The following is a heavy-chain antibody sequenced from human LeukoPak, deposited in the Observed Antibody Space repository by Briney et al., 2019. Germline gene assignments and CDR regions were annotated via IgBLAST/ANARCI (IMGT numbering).Heavy chain of an antibody. D-gene: IGHD2-2*01. CDR3: ASAYCSSTSCYGGYYYYYYMDV. CDR1: GGSISSYY. V-gene: IGHV4-59*08. CDR2: IYYSGST. Sequence: TSETLSLTCTVSGGSISSYYWSWIRQPPGKGLEWIGYIYYSGSTNYNPSLKSRVTISVDTSKNQFSLKLSSVTAADTAVYYCASAYCSSTSCYGGYYYYYYMDVWGKGTTVTVSS. J-gene: IGHJ6*03.